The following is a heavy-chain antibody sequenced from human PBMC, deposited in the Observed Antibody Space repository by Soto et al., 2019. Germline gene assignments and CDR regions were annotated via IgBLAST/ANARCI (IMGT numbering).Heavy chain of an antibody. CDR2: ISYDGRNE. CDR3: ARPSGATIYFYGMDV. D-gene: IGHD1-26*01. CDR1: GFTFSSYG. J-gene: IGHJ6*02. V-gene: IGHV3-30*03. Sequence: QVQLVESGGGVVQPGRSLRLSCAASGFTFSSYGFHWVRQAPGKGLEWVAVISYDGRNENYADSVKDRFTVSRDNSKNTLFLQMNGLRGEDSAVYYCARPSGATIYFYGMDVWGQGTTVTVSS.